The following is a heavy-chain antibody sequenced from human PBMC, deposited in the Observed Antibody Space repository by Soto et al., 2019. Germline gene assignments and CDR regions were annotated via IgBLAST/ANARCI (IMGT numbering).Heavy chain of an antibody. D-gene: IGHD4-17*01. Sequence: SETLSLTCAVYGGSFSGYYWSWIRQPPGKGLEWIGEINHSGSTNYNPSLKSRVTISVDTSKNQFSLKLSSVTAADTAVYYCARARDYDYWGQGTLVTVSS. CDR3: ARARDYDY. V-gene: IGHV4-34*01. CDR2: INHSGST. J-gene: IGHJ4*02. CDR1: GGSFSGYY.